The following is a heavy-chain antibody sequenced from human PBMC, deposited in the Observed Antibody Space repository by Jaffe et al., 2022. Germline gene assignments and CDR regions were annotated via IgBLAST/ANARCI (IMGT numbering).Heavy chain of an antibody. CDR3: ARVDTAIRDYYYYMDV. D-gene: IGHD5-18*01. CDR2: IYHSGST. CDR1: GYSISSGYY. J-gene: IGHJ6*03. Sequence: QVQLQESGPGLVKPSETLSLTCAVSGYSISSGYYWGWIRQPPGKGLEWIGSIYHSGSTYYNPSLKSRVTISVDTSKNQFSLKLSSVTAADTAVYYCARVDTAIRDYYYYMDVWGKGTTVTVSS. V-gene: IGHV4-38-2*01.